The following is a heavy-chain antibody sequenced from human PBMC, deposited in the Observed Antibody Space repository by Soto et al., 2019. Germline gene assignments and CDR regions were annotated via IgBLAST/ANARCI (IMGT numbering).Heavy chain of an antibody. CDR2: IFPNVGTA. J-gene: IGHJ4*02. Sequence: QVHLEQSGAEVKKPGTSVKVSCKAYGGSFSTNEIDWVRQAPGQGLEWMGRIFPNVGTADYAQKFEGRLSIIADESTSTVFMELSRLISADTAVYFCARARYSSRWGTFDRWGQGPQVAVSS. D-gene: IGHD6-19*01. CDR1: GGSFSTNE. CDR3: ARARYSSRWGTFDR. V-gene: IGHV1-69*01.